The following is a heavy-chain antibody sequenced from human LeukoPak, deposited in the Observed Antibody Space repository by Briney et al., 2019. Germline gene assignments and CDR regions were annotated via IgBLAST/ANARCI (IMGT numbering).Heavy chain of an antibody. V-gene: IGHV3-30*18. CDR1: GFTFSSYG. J-gene: IGHJ4*02. CDR2: ISYDGSNK. D-gene: IGHD5-12*01. CDR3: AKGYSGYDWSLVDY. Sequence: GGSLRLSCAASGFTFSSYGMHWVRQAPGKGLEWVAVISYDGSNKYYADSVKGRFTISRDNSKNTLYLQMNSLRAEDTAVYYCAKGYSGYDWSLVDYWGQGTLVTVSS.